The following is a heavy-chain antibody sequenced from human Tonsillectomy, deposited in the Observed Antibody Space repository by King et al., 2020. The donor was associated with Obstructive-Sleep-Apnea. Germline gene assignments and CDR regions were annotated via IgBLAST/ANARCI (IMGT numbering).Heavy chain of an antibody. D-gene: IGHD2-21*02. J-gene: IGHJ3*02. CDR3: ARQGYCGGDCYSGAFDI. Sequence: QLVQYGAELKKPGEPLKISCKGSGYSFTSYWIGWVRQMPGKGLEWMGIIFPGDSDTRYSPAFQGQVTISADESITTAYLQWSSLKASDTAMYYCARQGYCGGDCYSGAFDIWGQGTKVTVSS. V-gene: IGHV5-51*01. CDR1: GYSFTSYW. CDR2: IFPGDSDT.